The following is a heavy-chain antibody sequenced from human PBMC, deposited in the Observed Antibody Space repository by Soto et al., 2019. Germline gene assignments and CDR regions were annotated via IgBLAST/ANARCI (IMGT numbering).Heavy chain of an antibody. V-gene: IGHV4-59*01. CDR1: GDSISAYS. Sequence: SETLSLTCTVSGDSISAYSWSWVRQPPGKGLEWIGNIHYNGNTKYNPSLKSRVSMSVDTSKNQFSLRLISVTAADTAKYFCAREGDLGRWLQPLDFWGQGTLVTVS. J-gene: IGHJ4*02. D-gene: IGHD5-12*01. CDR2: IHYNGNT. CDR3: AREGDLGRWLQPLDF.